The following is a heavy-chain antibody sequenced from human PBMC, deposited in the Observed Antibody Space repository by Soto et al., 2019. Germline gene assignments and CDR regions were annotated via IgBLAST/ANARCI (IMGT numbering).Heavy chain of an antibody. Sequence: EVQLVESGGGLVQPGGSLRLSCAASGFTFSSYDMHWVRQATGKGLEWVSAIGTAGDTYYPGSVKGRFTISRENAKNSLYLQMNSLRAEDTAVYYCASGSSSCYLGDAFDIWGQGTMVTVSS. CDR3: ASGSSSCYLGDAFDI. J-gene: IGHJ3*02. V-gene: IGHV3-13*01. CDR2: IGTAGDT. D-gene: IGHD3-22*01. CDR1: GFTFSSYD.